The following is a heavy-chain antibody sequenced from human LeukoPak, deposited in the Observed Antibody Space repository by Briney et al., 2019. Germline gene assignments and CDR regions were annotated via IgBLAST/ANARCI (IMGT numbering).Heavy chain of an antibody. CDR2: INAGNGNT. CDR3: ARVLMVATGDFDY. V-gene: IGHV1-3*01. J-gene: IGHJ4*02. Sequence: ASVKVSCKASGYTFINFAINWGRQASGQRPEWMGWINAGNGNTKYSQKFQGRLTITRDTSASTAYMELRSLRSDDTAVYYCARVLMVATGDFDYWGQGTLVTVSS. CDR1: GYTFINFA. D-gene: IGHD5-12*01.